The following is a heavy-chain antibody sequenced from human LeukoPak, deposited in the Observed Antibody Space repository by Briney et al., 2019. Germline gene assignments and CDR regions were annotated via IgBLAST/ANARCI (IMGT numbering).Heavy chain of an antibody. CDR1: GDXVSXXXAA. Sequence: SQTLSLTCAISGDXVSXXXAAXNXXRQXPXXGXEWLGRTYYRSKWYNDYAVSVRSRITINPDTSKNHFSLHLNSVTPEDTAVYYCARSAADIEYWGQGTLVTVSS. CDR3: ARSAADIEY. D-gene: IGHD6-25*01. CDR2: TYYRSKWYN. V-gene: IGHV6-1*01. J-gene: IGHJ4*02.